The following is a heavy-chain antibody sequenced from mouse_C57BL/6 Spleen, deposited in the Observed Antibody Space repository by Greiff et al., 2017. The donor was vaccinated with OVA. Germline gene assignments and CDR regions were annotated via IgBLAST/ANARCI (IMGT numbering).Heavy chain of an antibody. V-gene: IGHV1-54*01. CDR3: ARVAVVEDAMDY. D-gene: IGHD1-1*01. J-gene: IGHJ4*01. CDR1: GYAFTNYL. Sequence: QVQLKESGAELVRPGTSVKVSCKASGYAFTNYLIEWVKQRPGQGLEWIGVINPGSGGTNYNEKFKGKATRTADKSSSTAYMQLSSLTSEDSAVYFCARVAVVEDAMDYWGQGTSVTVSS. CDR2: INPGSGGT.